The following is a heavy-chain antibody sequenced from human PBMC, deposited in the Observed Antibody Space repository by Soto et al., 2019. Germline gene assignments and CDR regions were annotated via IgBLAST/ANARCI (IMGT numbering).Heavy chain of an antibody. CDR2: IYYSGNA. D-gene: IGHD6-13*01. Sequence: SETLSLTCSVSAGSISSPSYHWGWVRQPPGKWLEWIGSIYYSGNAYYNPSLKSRVAVSVDTSKNQFSLKVTSVTATDTAVYYCARHKDTSSRYLLPDFWGQGTLVTVSS. V-gene: IGHV4-39*01. J-gene: IGHJ4*02. CDR3: ARHKDTSSRYLLPDF. CDR1: AGSISSPSYH.